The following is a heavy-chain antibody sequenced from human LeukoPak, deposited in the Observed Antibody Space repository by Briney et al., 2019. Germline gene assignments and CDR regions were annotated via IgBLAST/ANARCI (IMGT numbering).Heavy chain of an antibody. D-gene: IGHD3-3*01. J-gene: IGHJ4*02. Sequence: ASVKVSCKASGYTFTGHYMHWVRQAPGQGLEWMGWINPNSGGTSYAQKFQGRVTMTRDTSISTAYLELSSLRSDDTAVYYCARITIFGPVFDYWGQGTLVTVSS. CDR3: ARITIFGPVFDY. V-gene: IGHV1-2*02. CDR1: GYTFTGHY. CDR2: INPNSGGT.